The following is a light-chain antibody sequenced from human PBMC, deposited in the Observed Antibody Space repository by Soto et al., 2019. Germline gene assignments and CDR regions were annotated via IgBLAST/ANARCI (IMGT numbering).Light chain of an antibody. CDR3: QQYNGWPLT. Sequence: EIVMTQSPAPLSVSPGERATLSCRASQSVSNNLAWYQQKPDQTPKLLIYVASTRATGIPARFSGSGSGTEFTLTISSLQSEDFVVYYCQQYNGWPLTFGGGTKVELK. CDR2: VAS. CDR1: QSVSNN. J-gene: IGKJ4*01. V-gene: IGKV3-15*01.